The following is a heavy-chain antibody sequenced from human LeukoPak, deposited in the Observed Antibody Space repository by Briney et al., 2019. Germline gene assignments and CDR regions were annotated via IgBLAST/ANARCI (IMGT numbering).Heavy chain of an antibody. CDR3: ARDLGGIYYIAY. CDR2: IGYDGSKK. D-gene: IGHD1-26*01. Sequence: PGGSLRPSCAASGFTFSSYGMHWVRQAPGEGLEWVAYIGYDGSKKYYSDSVKGRFTISRDNSKNTVHLQMNSLRAADTALYFCARDLGGIYYIAYWGQGTLVTVSS. CDR1: GFTFSSYG. V-gene: IGHV3-30*02. J-gene: IGHJ4*02.